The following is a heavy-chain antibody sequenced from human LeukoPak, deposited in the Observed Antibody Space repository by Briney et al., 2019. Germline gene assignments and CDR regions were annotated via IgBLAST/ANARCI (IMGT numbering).Heavy chain of an antibody. D-gene: IGHD1-26*01. Sequence: GGSLRLSCAASGFTFSGSAMHWVRQASGKGLEWVGRIRSKANSYATAYAASVKGRFTISRDDSKNTAYLQMNSLKTEDTAVYYRTSSRVGAINFDYWGQGTLVTVSS. J-gene: IGHJ4*02. CDR3: TSSRVGAINFDY. CDR2: IRSKANSYAT. CDR1: GFTFSGSA. V-gene: IGHV3-73*01.